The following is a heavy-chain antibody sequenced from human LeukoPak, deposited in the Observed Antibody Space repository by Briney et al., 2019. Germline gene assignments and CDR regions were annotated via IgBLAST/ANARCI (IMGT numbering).Heavy chain of an antibody. CDR2: TYYRSEWFH. Sequence: QTLSLTCAISGQTVSSDNAAWNWIRQSPSRGLEWLGRTYYRSEWFHDYAVSVRGRININADTSKNQFSLQLNSVTPEDTAVYYCARDLSLCSGSNCFYYFDSWGQGTLVTVSS. J-gene: IGHJ4*02. CDR1: GQTVSSDNAA. V-gene: IGHV6-1*01. D-gene: IGHD3-22*01. CDR3: ARDLSLCSGSNCFYYFDS.